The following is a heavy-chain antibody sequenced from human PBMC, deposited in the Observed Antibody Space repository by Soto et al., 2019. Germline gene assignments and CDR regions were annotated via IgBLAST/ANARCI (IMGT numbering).Heavy chain of an antibody. CDR2: IYYSGST. Sequence: QVQLQESGPGLVKPSQTLSLTCTVSGGSISSGGYYWSWIRQHPGKGLEWIGYIYYSGSTYYNPSLKSRVTISVDTSKNQFSLKLSSVTAADPAVYYCSRCFGPLSYYNFDYWGQGTLVTVSS. CDR3: SRCFGPLSYYNFDY. CDR1: GGSISSGGYY. D-gene: IGHD3-10*01. V-gene: IGHV4-31*03. J-gene: IGHJ4*02.